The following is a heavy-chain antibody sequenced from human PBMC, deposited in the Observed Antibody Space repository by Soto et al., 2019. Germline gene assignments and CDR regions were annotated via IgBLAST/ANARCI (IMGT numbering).Heavy chain of an antibody. CDR3: ARLGLEPALYS. Sequence: SETLSLTCTVSGGSMINNYWNWIRQPPGKGLEWIGYVYSSGSTNYNPSLKSRLTILVDTSKKQFSLKLSSVTAADTAVYFCARLGLEPALYSWGRGILVTVSS. V-gene: IGHV4-59*08. CDR2: VYSSGST. CDR1: GGSMINNY. J-gene: IGHJ4*02. D-gene: IGHD1-1*01.